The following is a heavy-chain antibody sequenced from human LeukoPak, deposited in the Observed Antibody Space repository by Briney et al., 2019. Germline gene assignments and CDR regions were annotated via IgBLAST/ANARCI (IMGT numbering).Heavy chain of an antibody. V-gene: IGHV3-9*01. Sequence: PGRSLRLSCAASGFTFDDYAMHWVRQAPGKGLEWVSSISWNSDRIAYADSVKGRFTISRDNAKTSLYLQMNSLRAGDTALYYCAKVLVADPPYYGMDVWGQGTTVTVFS. J-gene: IGHJ6*02. CDR2: ISWNSDRI. CDR3: AKVLVADPPYYGMDV. CDR1: GFTFDDYA.